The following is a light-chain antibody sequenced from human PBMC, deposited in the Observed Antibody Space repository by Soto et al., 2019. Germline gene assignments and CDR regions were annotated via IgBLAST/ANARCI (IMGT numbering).Light chain of an antibody. Sequence: IVVSQSPSALSVSQGERATLFCRASQTFSNNLAWYQQKPGQAPRLLIYGASTRATGIPARFSGGGSGTDFTLTISSLEPEDFAVYYCQQRSDWPWTFGQGTKVAIK. CDR1: QTFSNN. J-gene: IGKJ1*01. CDR2: GAS. V-gene: IGKV3-11*01. CDR3: QQRSDWPWT.